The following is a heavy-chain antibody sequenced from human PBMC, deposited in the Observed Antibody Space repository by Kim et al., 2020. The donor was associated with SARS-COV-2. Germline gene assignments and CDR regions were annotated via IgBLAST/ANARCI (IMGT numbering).Heavy chain of an antibody. Sequence: GESLKISCEGSGYSFTDFWIAWVRHMPGKGLEWMGIVSPADSITKYSPSFQGQVTISADKSISTAFLQRSSLKASDTAMYYCARCHYYDSGGNYWANSFDFWGVGTMVTVSS. CDR2: VSPADSIT. CDR1: GYSFTDFW. D-gene: IGHD3-22*01. J-gene: IGHJ3*01. V-gene: IGHV5-51*01. CDR3: ARCHYYDSGGNYWANSFDF.